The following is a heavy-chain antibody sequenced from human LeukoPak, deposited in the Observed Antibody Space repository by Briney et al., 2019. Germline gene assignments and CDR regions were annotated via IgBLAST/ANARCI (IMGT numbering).Heavy chain of an antibody. V-gene: IGHV1-8*03. CDR3: ARLWYDSDAFDI. J-gene: IGHJ3*02. CDR2: MNPNSGNT. Sequence: GASVTVSCKASGYTFTSYDINWVRQATGQGLEWMGWMNPNSGNTGYAQKFQGRVTITRNTSISTAYMELSSLRSEDTAVYYCARLWYDSDAFDIWGQGTMVTVSS. CDR1: GYTFTSYD. D-gene: IGHD1-20*01.